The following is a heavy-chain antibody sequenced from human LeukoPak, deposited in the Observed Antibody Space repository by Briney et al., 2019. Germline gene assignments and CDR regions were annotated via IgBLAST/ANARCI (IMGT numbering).Heavy chain of an antibody. J-gene: IGHJ4*02. Sequence: PRGSLRLSCAASGFTSTNYAMEWGRQGPGERLEWLTVLSEDEGDKRYADSVKGRFTISKDNSKNTLYLPMNSLRPEDMAVYYCARDGGVIVIQHIDYWGQANLVTVSS. CDR3: ARDGGVIVIQHIDY. CDR1: GFTSTNYA. V-gene: IGHV3-30-3*02. D-gene: IGHD3-16*02. CDR2: LSEDEGDK.